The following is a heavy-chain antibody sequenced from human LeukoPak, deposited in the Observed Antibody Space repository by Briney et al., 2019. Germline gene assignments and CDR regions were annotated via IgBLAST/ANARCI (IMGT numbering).Heavy chain of an antibody. CDR2: IWYDGSNK. CDR1: GFIFSNYD. V-gene: IGHV3-33*01. D-gene: IGHD3-10*01. Sequence: GGSLGLSCAASGFIFSNYDMNWVRQAPGKGLEWVAVIWYDGSNKYYADSVKGRFTISRDNSKNTLYLQMNSLRAEDTAVYYCARRAQYYYVSGRDNWFDPWGQGTLVTVSS. J-gene: IGHJ5*02. CDR3: ARRAQYYYVSGRDNWFDP.